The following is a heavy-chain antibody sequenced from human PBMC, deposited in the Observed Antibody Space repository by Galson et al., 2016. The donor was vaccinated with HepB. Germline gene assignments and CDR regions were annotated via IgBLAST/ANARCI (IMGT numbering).Heavy chain of an antibody. Sequence: SGDSINSGGYFWSWIRQHPGKGLEWIGYIYYSGSTDYNPSLKSRISISGDTSKNHFSLKLTSVTAADTAVYYCARGGDYGLDYWGQGTLVTVSS. D-gene: IGHD4-17*01. V-gene: IGHV4-31*02. J-gene: IGHJ4*02. CDR3: ARGGDYGLDY. CDR1: GDSINSGGYF. CDR2: IYYSGST.